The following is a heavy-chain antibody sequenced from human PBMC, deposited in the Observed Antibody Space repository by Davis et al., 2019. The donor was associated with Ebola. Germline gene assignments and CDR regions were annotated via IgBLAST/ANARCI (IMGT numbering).Heavy chain of an antibody. D-gene: IGHD6-19*01. CDR2: IYYSGST. CDR1: GGSISSYY. CDR3: AIVGQWRDY. Sequence: PSETLSLTCTVSGGSISSYYWSWIRQPPGKGLEWIGYIYYSGSTNYDPSLKSRVTISVDTSKNQFSLKLSSVTAADTAVYYCAIVGQWRDYWGLGTLVTVSS. J-gene: IGHJ4*02. V-gene: IGHV4-59*01.